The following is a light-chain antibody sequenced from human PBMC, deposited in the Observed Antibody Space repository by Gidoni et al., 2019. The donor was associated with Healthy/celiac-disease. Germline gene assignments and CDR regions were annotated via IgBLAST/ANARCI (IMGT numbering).Light chain of an antibody. CDR3: QSADSSGTLVV. V-gene: IGLV3-25*03. CDR1: ALPKQY. J-gene: IGLJ2*01. Sequence: SYELTQPPSVSVPAGQTARITCSGDALPKQYAYWYQQKPGQAPVLVIYNDSERPSGIPERFSGSSSGTTVTLTISGVQAEDEADYYCQSADSSGTLVVFGGGTKLTVL. CDR2: NDS.